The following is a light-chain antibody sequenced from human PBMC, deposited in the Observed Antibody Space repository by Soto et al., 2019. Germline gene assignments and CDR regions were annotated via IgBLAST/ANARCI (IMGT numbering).Light chain of an antibody. CDR3: LQDYVYPRT. CDR2: AAS. V-gene: IGKV1-6*01. J-gene: IGKJ1*01. Sequence: AIQMTTSPSSLSASVVDRVTITCRTSQDVRIDLGWYQQKPGKAPELLIYAASTLQSGVPSRFSGSGSGRDFTLTISSLQPEDFATYYCLQDYVYPRTFGQGTKVDIK. CDR1: QDVRID.